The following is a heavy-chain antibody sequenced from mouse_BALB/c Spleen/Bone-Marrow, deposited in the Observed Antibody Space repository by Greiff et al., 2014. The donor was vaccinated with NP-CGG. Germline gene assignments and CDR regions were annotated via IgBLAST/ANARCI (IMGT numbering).Heavy chain of an antibody. D-gene: IGHD2-4*01. V-gene: IGHV14-3*02. J-gene: IGHJ2*01. CDR2: IDPANGNT. CDR3: ASYDYGYYFDY. CDR1: GYNIKDTY. Sequence: VQLQQSGAELVKPGASVKLSCTTSGYNIKDTYMHWVKLRPEQGLEWIGRIDPANGNTKYAPKFQGKATITADTSSNTAYLQLSSLTSEDTAVYFCASYDYGYYFDYWGQDTTLTVSS.